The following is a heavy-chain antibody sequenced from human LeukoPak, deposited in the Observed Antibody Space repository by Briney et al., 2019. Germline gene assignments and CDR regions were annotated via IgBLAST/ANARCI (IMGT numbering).Heavy chain of an antibody. CDR3: ARDQASSSWNFDY. V-gene: IGHV3-47*02. J-gene: IGHJ4*02. CDR2: IGTGGDT. Sequence: GGSLRLPCAASGFAFSSYVLHWVRRAPGKGPEWVSAIGTGGDTYYADSVKGRFTISRDNAKNSLYLQMNSLRAEDTALYYCARDQASSSWNFDYWGQGTLVTVSS. CDR1: GFAFSSYV. D-gene: IGHD6-13*01.